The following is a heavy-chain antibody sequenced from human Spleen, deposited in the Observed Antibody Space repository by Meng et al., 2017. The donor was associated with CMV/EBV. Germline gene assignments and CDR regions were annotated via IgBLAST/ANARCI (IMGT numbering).Heavy chain of an antibody. J-gene: IGHJ4*02. Sequence: QVQLGQSGAGGKKPGASVKVSCKASGYTFTGYYMHWVRQAPGQGLEWMGWINPNSGGTNYAQKFQGRVTMTRDTSISTAYMELSRLRSDDTAVYYCARVSYSSPMEDYWGQGTLVTVSS. CDR3: ARVSYSSPMEDY. D-gene: IGHD6-19*01. V-gene: IGHV1-2*02. CDR2: INPNSGGT. CDR1: GYTFTGYY.